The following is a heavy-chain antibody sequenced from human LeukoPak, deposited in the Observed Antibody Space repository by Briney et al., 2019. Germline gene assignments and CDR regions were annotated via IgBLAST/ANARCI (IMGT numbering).Heavy chain of an antibody. D-gene: IGHD2-15*01. Sequence: PGGSLRLSCAASGFTFSSYEMSWVRQAPGKGLEWVSYISSSGSTIYYADSVKGRFTISRDNAKNSLYLQMNSLRAEDTAVYYCAGWWSAGNYYMDVWGKGTTVTVSS. CDR1: GFTFSSYE. J-gene: IGHJ6*03. CDR3: AGWWSAGNYYMDV. V-gene: IGHV3-48*03. CDR2: ISSSGSTI.